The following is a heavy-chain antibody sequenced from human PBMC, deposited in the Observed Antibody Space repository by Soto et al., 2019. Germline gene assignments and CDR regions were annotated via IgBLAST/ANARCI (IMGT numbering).Heavy chain of an antibody. V-gene: IGHV3-30*18. CDR2: ISYDGNNK. Sequence: GGSLILSCEASGFSFSSHVIHWVRQATGKGLEWLAVISYDGNNKYYADSVKGRFSISRDNYKNTLYLQMNSLRAEDTAVYYCAKDHLPTTITTPWFDPWGQGTLVTV. CDR1: GFSFSSHV. CDR3: AKDHLPTTITTPWFDP. J-gene: IGHJ5*02. D-gene: IGHD4-17*01.